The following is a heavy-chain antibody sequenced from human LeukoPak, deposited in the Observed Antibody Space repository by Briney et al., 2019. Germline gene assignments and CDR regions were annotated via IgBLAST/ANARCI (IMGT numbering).Heavy chain of an antibody. D-gene: IGHD6-19*01. Sequence: AAVTVSFKASVYTFTVYYIHWVRQAPGQGLEWMGWINPSSGGTKFARKLQSRVTMPRDTSIPTAYMELSRLTSDDTAVYYCTIIPLAATLYWSDPWGQGTLVTVSS. CDR3: TIIPLAATLYWSDP. CDR2: INPSSGGT. CDR1: VYTFTVYY. J-gene: IGHJ5*02. V-gene: IGHV1-2*02.